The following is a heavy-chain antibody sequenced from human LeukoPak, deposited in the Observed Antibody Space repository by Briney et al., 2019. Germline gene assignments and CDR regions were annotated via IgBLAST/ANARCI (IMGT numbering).Heavy chain of an antibody. CDR1: GYIFSSYY. CDR2: INPSGGGST. V-gene: IGHV1-46*01. Sequence: GASVKVSCKASGYIFSSYYMHWARQAPGQGLEWMGIINPSGGGSTSYAQKFQGRVTMTRDTSTSTVYMELSSLRSEDTAVYYCARGMGGYCSRTSCSNNWFDPWGQGTLVTVSS. J-gene: IGHJ5*02. CDR3: ARGMGGYCSRTSCSNNWFDP. D-gene: IGHD2-2*01.